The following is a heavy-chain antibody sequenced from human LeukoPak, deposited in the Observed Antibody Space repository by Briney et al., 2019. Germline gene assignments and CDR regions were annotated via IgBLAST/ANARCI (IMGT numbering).Heavy chain of an antibody. Sequence: SETLSLTCTVSRGSISTYFWSWVRQPPGKGREWIGYIYYSGGTNYNPSLKRRATISVDTSKNQFSLKLTSVTAADTAVYYCARFTVVTRDWYFDLWGRGTLVTVSS. D-gene: IGHD4-23*01. CDR1: RGSISTYF. J-gene: IGHJ2*01. V-gene: IGHV4-59*08. CDR3: ARFTVVTRDWYFDL. CDR2: IYYSGGT.